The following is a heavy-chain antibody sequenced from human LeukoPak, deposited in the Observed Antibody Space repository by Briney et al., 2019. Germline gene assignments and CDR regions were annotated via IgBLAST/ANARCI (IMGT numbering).Heavy chain of an antibody. Sequence: GGSLRLSCVASGFTFNNFAMNWVRQAPGNRLQWVSGISGSVGSTYYADSVKGRFTISRDNSKNTLYLQMNSLRGEDTALYYCAKSTRGGYSYGYFDFWGQGSQVTVSS. CDR2: ISGSVGST. J-gene: IGHJ4*02. CDR1: GFTFNNFA. D-gene: IGHD5-18*01. CDR3: AKSTRGGYSYGYFDF. V-gene: IGHV3-23*01.